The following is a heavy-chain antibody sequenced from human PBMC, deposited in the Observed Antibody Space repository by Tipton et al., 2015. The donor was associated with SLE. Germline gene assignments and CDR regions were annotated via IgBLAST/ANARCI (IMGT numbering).Heavy chain of an antibody. V-gene: IGHV4-39*01. CDR2: IYYSGST. J-gene: IGHJ2*01. D-gene: IGHD5-18*01. CDR1: GGSISSSSYY. CDR3: ARGIQLWGALHGFFDL. Sequence: LRLSCTVSGGSISSSSYYWGWIRQPPGKGLEWIGSIYYSGSTYHNPSLKSRVTISVDTSKNQFSLKLSSVTAADTAVYYCARGIQLWGALHGFFDLWGRGTLVTVSS.